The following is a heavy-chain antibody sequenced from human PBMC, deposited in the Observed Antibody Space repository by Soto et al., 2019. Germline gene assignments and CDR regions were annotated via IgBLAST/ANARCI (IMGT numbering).Heavy chain of an antibody. D-gene: IGHD6-13*01. J-gene: IGHJ4*02. Sequence: GGSLRLSCAASGFTFSSYAMHWVRQAPGKGLEWVAVISYDGSNKYYADSVKGRFTISRDNSKNTLYLQMNSLRAEDTAVYYCASPTTYSSSWYRNFDYWGQGTLVTVSS. V-gene: IGHV3-30-3*01. CDR2: ISYDGSNK. CDR3: ASPTTYSSSWYRNFDY. CDR1: GFTFSSYA.